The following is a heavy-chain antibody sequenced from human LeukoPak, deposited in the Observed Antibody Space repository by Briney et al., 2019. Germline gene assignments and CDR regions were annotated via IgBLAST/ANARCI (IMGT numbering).Heavy chain of an antibody. CDR2: ITGSGSGT. Sequence: GGTLRLSCAASGFTFGSYAMSWVRQAPGKGLEWVSGITGSGSGTYYADSVKGQFTISRDNAKNTLYLQMNSLRVEDTAVYYCAKSGERRRPYYFDYWGQGTLVTVSS. D-gene: IGHD3-10*01. J-gene: IGHJ4*02. CDR1: GFTFGSYA. V-gene: IGHV3-23*01. CDR3: AKSGERRRPYYFDY.